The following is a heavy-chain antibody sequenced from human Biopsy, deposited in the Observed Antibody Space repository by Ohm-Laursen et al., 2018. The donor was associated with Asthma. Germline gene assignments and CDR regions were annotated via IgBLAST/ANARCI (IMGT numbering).Heavy chain of an antibody. CDR1: GFMFSDFV. CDR2: IYSGGTS. Sequence: GSLRLSCTASGFMFSDFVMTWVRQAPGKGLEWVSVIYSGGTSHTADSVRGRFTISRDYSKNTLYLQMHSLRAEDTAVYYCARGDSSNWSHYYFDYWGQGTLVTVSS. V-gene: IGHV3-23*03. CDR3: ARGDSSNWSHYYFDY. J-gene: IGHJ4*02. D-gene: IGHD3-22*01.